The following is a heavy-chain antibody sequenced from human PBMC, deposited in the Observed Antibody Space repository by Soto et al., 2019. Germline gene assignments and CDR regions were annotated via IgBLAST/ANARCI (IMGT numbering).Heavy chain of an antibody. J-gene: IGHJ4*02. D-gene: IGHD6-19*01. CDR2: INPNSGGT. Sequence: QVQLVQSGAEVKKPGASVKVSCKASGYTFTGYYMHWVRQAPGQGLEWMGWINPNSGGTNYAQKFQGRVTMTRDTSISTAYMELSRLRSDATAVYYCARGDGTQWLVKTTLGPYFDYWGQGTLVTVSS. V-gene: IGHV1-2*02. CDR1: GYTFTGYY. CDR3: ARGDGTQWLVKTTLGPYFDY.